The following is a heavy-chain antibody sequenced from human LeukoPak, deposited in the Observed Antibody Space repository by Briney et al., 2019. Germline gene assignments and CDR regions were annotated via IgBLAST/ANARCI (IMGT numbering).Heavy chain of an antibody. J-gene: IGHJ4*02. CDR3: ARGRPAYGSGSYYKGTIDY. CDR1: GYTFTSYY. V-gene: IGHV1-46*01. Sequence: ASVKVSCKASGYTFTSYYMHWVRQAPGQGLEWMGIINPSGGSTSYAQKFQGRVTMTRDTSTSTVCMELSSLRSEDTAVYYCARGRPAYGSGSYYKGTIDYWGQGTLVTVSS. D-gene: IGHD3-10*01. CDR2: INPSGGST.